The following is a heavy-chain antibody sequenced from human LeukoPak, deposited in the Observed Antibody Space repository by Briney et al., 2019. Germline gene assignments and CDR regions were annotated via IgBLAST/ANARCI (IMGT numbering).Heavy chain of an antibody. Sequence: ASVKVSCKASGYTFTSYDINWVRQATGQGLEWMGWMNPNSGNTGYAQKFQGRVTITRNTSISTAYVELSSLRSEDTAVYYCARAKAGMATIMGYWGQGTLVTVSS. D-gene: IGHD5-24*01. J-gene: IGHJ4*02. CDR2: MNPNSGNT. CDR3: ARAKAGMATIMGY. CDR1: GYTFTSYD. V-gene: IGHV1-8*03.